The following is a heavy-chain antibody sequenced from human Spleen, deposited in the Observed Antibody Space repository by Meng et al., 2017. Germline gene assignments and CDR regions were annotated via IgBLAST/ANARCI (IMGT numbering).Heavy chain of an antibody. V-gene: IGHV1-69*13. CDR3: ERDPVRDTVIIGYYYYYGMDV. J-gene: IGHJ6*02. D-gene: IGHD3-22*01. CDR2: IIPMYGTA. CDR1: GDTFSNYG. Sequence: SVKVSCKASGDTFSNYGISWVRQAPGQGLEWMGEIIPMYGTANYADKIQGRITIIADASTDIAYLELSSLRSEDTAVYYCERDPVRDTVIIGYYYYYGMDVWGQGTTVTVSS.